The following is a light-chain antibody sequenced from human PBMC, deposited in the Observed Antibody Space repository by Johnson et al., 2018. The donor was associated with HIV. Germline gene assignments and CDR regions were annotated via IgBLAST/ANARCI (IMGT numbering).Light chain of an antibody. CDR3: ETWDTSLSAGGV. Sequence: QSVLTQPPSVSAAPGQKVTISCSGSSSTIGNNYVSWYQVVPGTAPKLLIYKNNERPSVIPDRFSGSKSGTSATLGITGLQTGDEADYYCETWDTSLSAGGVFGTGTKVTVL. CDR2: KNN. J-gene: IGLJ1*01. CDR1: SSTIGNNY. V-gene: IGLV1-51*02.